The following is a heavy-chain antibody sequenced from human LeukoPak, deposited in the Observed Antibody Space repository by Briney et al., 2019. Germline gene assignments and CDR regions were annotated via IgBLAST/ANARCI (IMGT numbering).Heavy chain of an antibody. CDR2: ISSSSSYI. J-gene: IGHJ6*02. CDR1: GFTFSSYS. V-gene: IGHV3-21*01. D-gene: IGHD3-10*01. Sequence: GGSLRLSCAASGFTFSSYSMNWVRRAPGKGLEWVSSISSSSSYIYYADSVKGRFTISRDNAKNSLYLQMNSLRAEDTAVYYCARARVRGVIKYYYYGMDVWGQGTTVTVSS. CDR3: ARARVRGVIKYYYYGMDV.